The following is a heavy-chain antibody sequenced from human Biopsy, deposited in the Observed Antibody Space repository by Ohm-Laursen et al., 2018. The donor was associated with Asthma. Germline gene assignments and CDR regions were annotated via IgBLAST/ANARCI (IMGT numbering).Heavy chain of an antibody. CDR3: ARGDSSGWSHYYFDY. Sequence: SLRLSYAASGFTVSRDHMFWVRQAPGKGLEWVSVIYSGGTSDTADSVRGRFTISRDFYKNTLYLQMDSLRAEDTAVYYCARGDSSGWSHYYFDYRGQGTLVTVSS. CDR2: IYSGGTS. J-gene: IGHJ4*02. V-gene: IGHV3-53*01. CDR1: GFTVSRDH. D-gene: IGHD6-19*01.